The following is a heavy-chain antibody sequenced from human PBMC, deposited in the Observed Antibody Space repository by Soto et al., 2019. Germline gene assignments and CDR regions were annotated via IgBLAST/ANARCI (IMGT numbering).Heavy chain of an antibody. CDR2: ISTYNANT. Sequence: QVQLVQSGAEVKKPGASVKVSCKTSGYTFTNFGISWVRQAPGQGLERMGWISTYNANTNYAQKFQGSVTMTTDTATSTAYMELRSLRSDDTAVYYCARGGPPIDYWGQGTLVPVSS. D-gene: IGHD3-16*01. J-gene: IGHJ4*02. V-gene: IGHV1-18*01. CDR1: GYTFTNFG. CDR3: ARGGPPIDY.